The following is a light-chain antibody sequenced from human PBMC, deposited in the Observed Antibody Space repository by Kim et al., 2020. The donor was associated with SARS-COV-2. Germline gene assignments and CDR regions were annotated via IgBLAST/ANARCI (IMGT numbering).Light chain of an antibody. V-gene: IGKV1-5*03. J-gene: IGKJ1*01. CDR1: QNIGPW. CDR2: KAS. CDR3: QQYERYPRT. Sequence: ASVGDRVTISCRASQNIGPWLAWYQQKPGKGPKLLIYKASILENGVPSRFSGSGSGTELTLAISSLQPDDFATYYCQQYERYPRTFGQGTKVDIK.